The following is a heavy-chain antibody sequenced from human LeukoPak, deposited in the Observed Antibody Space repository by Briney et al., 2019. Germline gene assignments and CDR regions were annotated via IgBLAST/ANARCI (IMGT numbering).Heavy chain of an antibody. CDR2: INPNSGGT. J-gene: IGHJ6*02. V-gene: IGHV1-2*02. Sequence: ASLKVSCKASGYTFTRYYMHCVRQAPGQGLEWMGWINPNSGGTNYAQKFQGRVTMTRDTSISTAYMELSRLRSDDTAVYYCARARFLEWLLPSYYGMDVWGQGTTVTVSS. D-gene: IGHD3-3*01. CDR1: GYTFTRYY. CDR3: ARARFLEWLLPSYYGMDV.